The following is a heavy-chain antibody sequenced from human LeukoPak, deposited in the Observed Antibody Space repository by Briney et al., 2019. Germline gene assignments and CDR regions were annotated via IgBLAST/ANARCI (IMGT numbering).Heavy chain of an antibody. Sequence: GGSLRLSRASSGFTFSNHGMHWVRQAPGKGLEWVALIWYDGSNKEYAESVKGRFTISRDNSKNTLYLQMNSLRAEDMAVYYCAKMLQQLVRAPPHFDYWGQGTLVTVSS. CDR3: AKMLQQLVRAPPHFDY. J-gene: IGHJ4*02. V-gene: IGHV3-30*02. CDR1: GFTFSNHG. CDR2: IWYDGSNK. D-gene: IGHD6-13*01.